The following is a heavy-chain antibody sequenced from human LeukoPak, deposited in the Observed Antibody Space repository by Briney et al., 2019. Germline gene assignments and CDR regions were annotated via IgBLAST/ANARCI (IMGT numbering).Heavy chain of an antibody. D-gene: IGHD5-24*01. CDR3: AKGDGYNYDNWFDP. CDR1: GFTFSSYA. CDR2: ISGSGGST. J-gene: IGHJ5*02. V-gene: IGHV3-23*01. Sequence: GGSLRLSCAASGFTFSSYALSWVRQAPGKGLEWVSSISGSGGSTYYADFVKGRFTISRDNSKNALYLQVNSLRAEDTAVYYCAKGDGYNYDNWFDPWGQGTLVTVSS.